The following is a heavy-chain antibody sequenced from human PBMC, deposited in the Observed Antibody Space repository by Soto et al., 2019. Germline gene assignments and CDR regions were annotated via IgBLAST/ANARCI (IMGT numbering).Heavy chain of an antibody. CDR1: GFTFSSYA. D-gene: IGHD3-3*01. Sequence: EVQLLESGGGLVQPGGSLRLSCAASGFTFSSYAMSWVRQAPGKGLEWVSAISGSGGSTYYADSVKGRFTISRDNSKNKLYLQMNSLRAEDTAVYYCAKVSLEWLLYGPLDYWGQGTLVTVSS. V-gene: IGHV3-23*01. CDR3: AKVSLEWLLYGPLDY. CDR2: ISGSGGST. J-gene: IGHJ4*02.